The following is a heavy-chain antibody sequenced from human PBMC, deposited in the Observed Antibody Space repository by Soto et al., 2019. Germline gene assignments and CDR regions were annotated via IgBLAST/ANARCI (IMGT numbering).Heavy chain of an antibody. CDR3: AAYDSGGFYYGFDY. CDR2: FDPGDGET. D-gene: IGHD3-22*01. CDR1: DYLFTELS. V-gene: IGHV1-24*01. Sequence: QVQLVQSGSEVKKPGASVKVSCKVYDYLFTELSIHWVRQAHGKGLEWVGGFDPGDGETIYAQKFQGRVTTTEDTSTDTAFMELSSLESEDTAVYYCAAYDSGGFYYGFDYWGQGTLVTVSS. J-gene: IGHJ4*02.